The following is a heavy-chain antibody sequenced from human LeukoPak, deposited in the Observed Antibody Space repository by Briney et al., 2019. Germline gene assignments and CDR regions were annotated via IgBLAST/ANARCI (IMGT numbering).Heavy chain of an antibody. CDR3: ARDLSGSPYYYYYMDV. D-gene: IGHD6-25*01. V-gene: IGHV3-7*01. CDR2: IKQDGSEK. CDR1: GFTFSSYW. J-gene: IGHJ6*03. Sequence: GGSLRLSCAASGFTFSSYWMSWARQAPGKGLEWVANIKQDGSEKYYVDSVKGRFTISRDNAKNSLYLQMNSLRAEDTALYYCARDLSGSPYYYYYMDVWGSGTTVTVSS.